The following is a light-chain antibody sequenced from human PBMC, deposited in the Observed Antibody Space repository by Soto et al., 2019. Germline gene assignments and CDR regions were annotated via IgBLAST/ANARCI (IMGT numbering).Light chain of an antibody. CDR3: QQSYTIPWM. Sequence: DIHLTQSPSSLSASVGDIITITCRSSQSIRRYLNWYQKRPGTAPKVLIFGANSLQSGVPSRFSGSGSGADFTLTISSLQTEDFATYYCQQSYTIPWMLGHGTKVDIK. CDR1: QSIRRY. V-gene: IGKV1-39*01. J-gene: IGKJ1*01. CDR2: GAN.